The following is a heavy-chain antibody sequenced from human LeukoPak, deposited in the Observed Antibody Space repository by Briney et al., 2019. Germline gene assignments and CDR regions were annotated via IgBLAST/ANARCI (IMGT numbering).Heavy chain of an antibody. CDR3: ARDLLSAGATLGLGY. CDR1: GGTFSSYT. D-gene: IGHD1-26*01. V-gene: IGHV1-69*04. J-gene: IGHJ4*02. CDR2: IIPILGIA. Sequence: ASVKVSCKASGGTFSSYTISWVRQAPGQGLEWMGRIIPILGIANYAQKFQGRVTITADKSTSTAYMELSSLGSEDTAVYYCARDLLSAGATLGLGYWGQGTLVTVSS.